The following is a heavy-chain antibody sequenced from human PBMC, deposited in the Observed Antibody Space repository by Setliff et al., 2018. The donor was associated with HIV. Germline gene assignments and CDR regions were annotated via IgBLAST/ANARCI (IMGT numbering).Heavy chain of an antibody. CDR3: ARVREYDSSSPGIDYYYMDV. Sequence: GASVKVSCKASGGTFSSYAISWVRQAPGQGLEWMGGIIPIFGTANYAQKFQGRVTITTDESTSTAYMELSSLRSEDTAVYYCARVREYDSSSPGIDYYYMDVWGKGTTVTVSS. J-gene: IGHJ6*03. V-gene: IGHV1-69*05. CDR1: GGTFSSYA. CDR2: IIPIFGTA. D-gene: IGHD6-13*01.